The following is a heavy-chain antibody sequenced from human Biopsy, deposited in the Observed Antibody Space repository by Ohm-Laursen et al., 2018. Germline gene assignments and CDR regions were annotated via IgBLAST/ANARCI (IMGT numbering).Heavy chain of an antibody. Sequence: TLSLPCTVSVGFFKSYYWNWLRQSPGKGREWIGFIYYTGHTNYNPSLKSRTTISVDTSKNQFSLKVISVTAADTAVYYCARLTGDPAYWGQGTLVTVSS. D-gene: IGHD7-27*01. CDR3: ARLTGDPAY. CDR1: VGFFKSYY. V-gene: IGHV4-59*01. J-gene: IGHJ4*02. CDR2: IYYTGHT.